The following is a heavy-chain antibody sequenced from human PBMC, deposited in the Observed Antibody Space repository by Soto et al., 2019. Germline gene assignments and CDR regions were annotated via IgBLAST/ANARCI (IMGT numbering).Heavy chain of an antibody. Sequence: SETLSLTCAVYGGSFSGYYWSWLRQPPGKGLEWIGEINHSGSTNYNPSLKSRVTISVDTSKNQFSLKLSSVTAADTAVYYCARGPTYYDYVWGSYRRYFDYWGQGTLVTVSS. CDR1: GGSFSGYY. CDR2: INHSGST. D-gene: IGHD3-16*02. V-gene: IGHV4-34*01. CDR3: ARGPTYYDYVWGSYRRYFDY. J-gene: IGHJ4*02.